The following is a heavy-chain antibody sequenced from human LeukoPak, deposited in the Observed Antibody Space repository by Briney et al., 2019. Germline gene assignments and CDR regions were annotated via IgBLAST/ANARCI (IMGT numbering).Heavy chain of an antibody. V-gene: IGHV1-18*01. J-gene: IGHJ5*02. CDR1: GYSFTSYG. CDR3: ARDRRILSSSPVPYWFDP. CDR2: TSVYNGNT. D-gene: IGHD6-6*01. Sequence: ASVKVSCKASGYSFTSYGISWVRQAPGQGLEWMGWTSVYNGNTKYAQKLQGRVTMTTDTSTSTAYMELRSLRSDDTAVYYCARDRRILSSSPVPYWFDPWGQGTLVTVSS.